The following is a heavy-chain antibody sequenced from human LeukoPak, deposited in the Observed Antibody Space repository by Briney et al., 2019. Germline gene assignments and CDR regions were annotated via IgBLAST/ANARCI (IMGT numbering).Heavy chain of an antibody. Sequence: GGSLRLSCAASGFTFSSYDMSWVRQAPGKGLEWVSVIYSGGSTYYADSVKGRFTISRDNSKNTLYLQMNSLRAEDTAVYYCARGGYYDSSGYSPFGAFDIWGQGTMVTVSS. J-gene: IGHJ3*02. V-gene: IGHV3-66*01. D-gene: IGHD3-22*01. CDR3: ARGGYYDSSGYSPFGAFDI. CDR2: IYSGGST. CDR1: GFTFSSYD.